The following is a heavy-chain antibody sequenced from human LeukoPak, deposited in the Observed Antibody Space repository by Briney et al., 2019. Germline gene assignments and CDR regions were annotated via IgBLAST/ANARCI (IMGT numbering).Heavy chain of an antibody. V-gene: IGHV4-39*01. Sequence: SETLSLTCTVSGGSISSSSYYWGWIRQPPGKGLEWIGSIYYSGRTYYNPSLKSRVTISVDTSKNQFSLKLSSVTATDTAVYYCARMGYYDILTGYYTFDYWGQGTLVTVSS. CDR2: IYYSGRT. D-gene: IGHD3-9*01. J-gene: IGHJ4*02. CDR1: GGSISSSSYY. CDR3: ARMGYYDILTGYYTFDY.